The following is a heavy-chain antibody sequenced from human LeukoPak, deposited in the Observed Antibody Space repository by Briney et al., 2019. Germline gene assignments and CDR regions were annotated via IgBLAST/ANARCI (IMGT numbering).Heavy chain of an antibody. Sequence: SETLSLTCTVSGDSISSGSYYWSWIRQPPGKGLEWIGYIYYSGSTNYKSSLKSQVTISVDTSKNQFSLKLSSVTAADTAVYYCARTTEGGYSYGYFYYYYMDVWGKGTTVTISS. CDR2: IYYSGST. J-gene: IGHJ6*03. CDR1: GDSISSGSYY. D-gene: IGHD5-18*01. V-gene: IGHV4-61*01. CDR3: ARTTEGGYSYGYFYYYYMDV.